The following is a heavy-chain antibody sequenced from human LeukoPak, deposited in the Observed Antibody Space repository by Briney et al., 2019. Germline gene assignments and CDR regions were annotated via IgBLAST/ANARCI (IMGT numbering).Heavy chain of an antibody. CDR3: ARAESIAVAGNRRGAFDI. D-gene: IGHD6-19*01. CDR2: ISGSGGST. Sequence: GGSLRLSCAASGFTFSSYAMSWVRQAPGKGLEWVSSISGSGGSTYYADSVKGRFTISRDNSKNTLYLQMNSLRAEDTALYHCARAESIAVAGNRRGAFDIWGQGTMVTVSS. V-gene: IGHV3-23*01. J-gene: IGHJ3*02. CDR1: GFTFSSYA.